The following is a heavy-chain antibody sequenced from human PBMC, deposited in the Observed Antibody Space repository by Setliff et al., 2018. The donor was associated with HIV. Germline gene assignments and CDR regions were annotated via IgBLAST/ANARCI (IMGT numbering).Heavy chain of an antibody. CDR3: AREKGYSDTRGHYYGGVFEN. J-gene: IGHJ4*02. CDR1: GGSFSGYY. D-gene: IGHD3-22*01. V-gene: IGHV4-34*01. CDR2: INHSGST. Sequence: SETLSLTCAVYGGSFSGYYWSWIRQPPGKGLEWIGEINHSGSTDYNPSLKSRVTISVDTSKNQLSLKLRSVTAADTAVHYCAREKGYSDTRGHYYGGVFENCGQGTLVTVSS.